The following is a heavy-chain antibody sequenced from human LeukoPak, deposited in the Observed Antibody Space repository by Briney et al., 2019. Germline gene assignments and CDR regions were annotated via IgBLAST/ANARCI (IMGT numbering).Heavy chain of an antibody. CDR3: ASTYYYGSGPYYYYGMDV. V-gene: IGHV4-39*07. Sequence: SETLSLTCTVSGGSISSSSYYRGWIRQPPGKGLEWIGSIYYSGSTYYNPSLKSRVTISVDTSKNQFSLKLSSVTAADTAVYYCASTYYYGSGPYYYYGMDVWGQGTTVTVSS. CDR1: GGSISSSSYY. CDR2: IYYSGST. D-gene: IGHD3-10*01. J-gene: IGHJ6*02.